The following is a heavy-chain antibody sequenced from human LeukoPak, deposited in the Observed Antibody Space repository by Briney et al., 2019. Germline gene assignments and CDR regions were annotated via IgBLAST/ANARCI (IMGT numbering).Heavy chain of an antibody. D-gene: IGHD1-20*01. CDR2: INSDGSST. V-gene: IGHV3-74*01. Sequence: PGGSLRLSCAASGFTFSSYWMHWVRQAPGKGLVWVSRINSDGSSTSYADSVKGRFTISRDNAKNSLYLQMNSLRAEDTAVYYCAKDVKYNWNYIDYWGQGTLVTVSS. J-gene: IGHJ4*02. CDR3: AKDVKYNWNYIDY. CDR1: GFTFSSYW.